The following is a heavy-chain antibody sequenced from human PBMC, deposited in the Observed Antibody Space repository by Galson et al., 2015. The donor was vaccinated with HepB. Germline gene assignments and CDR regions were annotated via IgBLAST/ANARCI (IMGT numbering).Heavy chain of an antibody. D-gene: IGHD6-13*01. J-gene: IGHJ4*02. CDR3: AKGSSSWFRRSTYYFDY. CDR1: GFTFSSYA. CDR2: TSGSGGNT. V-gene: IGHV3-23*01. Sequence: SLRLSCAASGFTFSSYAMTWVRQAPGKGLEWVSVTSGSGGNTYYADSVKGRFTISRDNSRSTLYLQMDSLRAEDTAVYFCAKGSSSWFRRSTYYFDYWGQGTLVTVSS.